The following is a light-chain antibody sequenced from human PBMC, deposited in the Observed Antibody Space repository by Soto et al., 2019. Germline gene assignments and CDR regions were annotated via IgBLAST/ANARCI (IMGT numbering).Light chain of an antibody. CDR1: QSVSSSY. J-gene: IGKJ1*01. Sequence: EIVLTQSPGTLSLSPGERATLSCRASQSVSSSYLAWYQQKPGQAPRLLIYAASSRATGIPDRFSGSGSGTDSTLTISTLEPDDFAVYYCQQYARSPPSTFGQGTKVEIK. V-gene: IGKV3-20*01. CDR3: QQYARSPPST. CDR2: AAS.